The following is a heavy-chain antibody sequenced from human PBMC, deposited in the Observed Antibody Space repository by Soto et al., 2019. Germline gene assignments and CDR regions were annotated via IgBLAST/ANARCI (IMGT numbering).Heavy chain of an antibody. CDR2: MNQDGSER. D-gene: IGHD1-7*01. J-gene: IGHJ4*02. V-gene: IGHV3-7*01. CDR3: TRDRSGTMLF. Sequence: EVQLVESGGGLVQPGGSLRLSCTASGFTFSNYWMSWVRQAPGEGLEWVANMNQDGSERYYADSVEGRFTISRDNAKNSLYLQINSLRAEDTAIYYCTRDRSGTMLFWGQGTLVTVSS. CDR1: GFTFSNYW.